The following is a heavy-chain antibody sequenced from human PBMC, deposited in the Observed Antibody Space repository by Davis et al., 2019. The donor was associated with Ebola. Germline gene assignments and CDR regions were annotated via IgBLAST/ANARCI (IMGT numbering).Heavy chain of an antibody. Sequence: SETLSLTCAVYGGSFSGYYWSWIRQPPGKGLEWIGEINHSGSTNYNPSLKSRVTISVDTSKNQFSLKLSSVTAADTALYYCSRRAASGTLDYWGQGILVTVSS. CDR1: GGSFSGYY. CDR2: INHSGST. J-gene: IGHJ4*02. V-gene: IGHV4-34*01. CDR3: SRRAASGTLDY. D-gene: IGHD6-13*01.